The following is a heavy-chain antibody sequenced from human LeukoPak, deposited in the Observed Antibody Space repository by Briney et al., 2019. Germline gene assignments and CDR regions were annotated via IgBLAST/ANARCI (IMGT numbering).Heavy chain of an antibody. Sequence: GGSLRLSCAASGFTFSSYWMSWVRQAPGKGLEWVANIKQDGSEKYYVDSVKGRFTISRDNAKNSLYLQMNSLRAEDTAVYYCARDKADTFGGAIVIGVFDYWGQGTLVTVSS. J-gene: IGHJ4*02. D-gene: IGHD3-16*02. CDR2: IKQDGSEK. V-gene: IGHV3-7*01. CDR3: ARDKADTFGGAIVIGVFDY. CDR1: GFTFSSYW.